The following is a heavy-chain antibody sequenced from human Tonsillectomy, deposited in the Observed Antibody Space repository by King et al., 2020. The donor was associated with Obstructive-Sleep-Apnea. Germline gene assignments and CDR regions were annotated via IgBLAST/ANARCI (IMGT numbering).Heavy chain of an antibody. CDR3: AKDRYSDNSGYYFDY. CDR1: GFIFENYA. Sequence: VQLVESGGGLVQPGRSLRLSCAASGFIFENYAMHWVRQVPGKGLEWVSGISWNSGDKGYADSVKGRFTISRDDAKNSLHLQMNSLRAEDTALYYCAKDRYSDNSGYYFDYWGRGTLVTVSS. D-gene: IGHD2-15*01. J-gene: IGHJ4*02. V-gene: IGHV3-9*01. CDR2: ISWNSGDK.